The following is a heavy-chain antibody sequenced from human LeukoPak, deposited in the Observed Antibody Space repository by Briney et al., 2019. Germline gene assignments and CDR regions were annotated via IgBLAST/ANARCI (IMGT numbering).Heavy chain of an antibody. D-gene: IGHD3-10*01. CDR2: INPNSGVT. J-gene: IGHJ3*02. V-gene: IGHV1-2*04. Sequence: GASVKVSCKASGYSFNDYYSHWVRQAPGQGLEWMAWINPNSGVTNYAQKFQGWVTMTRDTSISTAYMELSRLTSDDTAVYYCARMGDSGSYGFDIWGQGTMVTVSS. CDR3: ARMGDSGSYGFDI. CDR1: GYSFNDYY.